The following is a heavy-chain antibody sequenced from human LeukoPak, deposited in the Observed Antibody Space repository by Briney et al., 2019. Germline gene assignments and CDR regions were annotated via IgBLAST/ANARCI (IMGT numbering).Heavy chain of an antibody. CDR3: ARGNQLLYGYAFDI. Sequence: SETLSLTCTVSGGSFSSYYWSWIRQPPGKGLEWVGYIYYSGSTNYNPSLKSRVTISVDTSKKQFSLKLSSVTAADTAVYYCARGNQLLYGYAFDIWGQGTMVTVSS. CDR1: GGSFSSYY. D-gene: IGHD2-2*02. V-gene: IGHV4-59*01. CDR2: IYYSGST. J-gene: IGHJ3*02.